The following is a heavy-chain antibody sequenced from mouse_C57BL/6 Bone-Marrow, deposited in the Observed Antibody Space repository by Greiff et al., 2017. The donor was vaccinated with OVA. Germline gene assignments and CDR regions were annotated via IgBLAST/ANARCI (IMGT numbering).Heavy chain of an antibody. Sequence: DVKLQESGPGLAKPSQTLSLTCSVTGYSITSDYWNWIRKFPGNKLEYMGYISYSGSTYYNPSLKSRISITRDTSKNQYYLQLNSVTTEDTATYYCARIYYGNYVAMDYWGQGTSVTVSS. D-gene: IGHD2-1*01. CDR2: ISYSGST. J-gene: IGHJ4*01. V-gene: IGHV3-8*01. CDR1: GYSITSDY. CDR3: ARIYYGNYVAMDY.